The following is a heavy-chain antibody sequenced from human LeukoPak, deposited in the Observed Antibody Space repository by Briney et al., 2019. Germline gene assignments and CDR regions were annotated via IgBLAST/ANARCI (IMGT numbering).Heavy chain of an antibody. J-gene: IGHJ6*02. D-gene: IGHD3-9*01. CDR3: ARDLGYYDILTGSRAGGMDV. Sequence: ASVKVSCKASGYTFTSYDINWVRQATGQGLEWMGWMNPNSGNTGYAQKFQGRVTITRDTSASTAYMELSSLRSEDTAVYYCARDLGYYDILTGSRAGGMDVWGQGTTVTVSS. CDR2: MNPNSGNT. CDR1: GYTFTSYD. V-gene: IGHV1-8*03.